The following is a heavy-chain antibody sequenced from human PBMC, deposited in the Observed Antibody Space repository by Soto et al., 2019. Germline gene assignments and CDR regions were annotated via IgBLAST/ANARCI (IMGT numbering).Heavy chain of an antibody. CDR2: IIPLLRTS. Sequence: QVQLEQSGAEVKKPGSSGRVSCKASGGPFSNDIITWVRQAPGQGLEWMGRIIPLLRTSTYAQNFQGRITITADRSTGTAYIDLKNLTSEDTAIYYCARDSPIGSTFSGYDAIDYWGQGTRITVSS. J-gene: IGHJ4*02. V-gene: IGHV1-69*08. CDR1: GGPFSNDI. D-gene: IGHD5-12*01. CDR3: ARDSPIGSTFSGYDAIDY.